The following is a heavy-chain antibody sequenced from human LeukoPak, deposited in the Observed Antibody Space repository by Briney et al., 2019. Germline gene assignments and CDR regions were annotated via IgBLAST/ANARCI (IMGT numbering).Heavy chain of an antibody. Sequence: GGSLRLSCAAYGFTFSSYSMNWLRQAPGKGLEWVTSISSSSSYISYADSVKGRFSISRDNAKNSLYLQMNSLRAEDTAVYYCATLLRLGEISLDYFDYWGQGTLVTVSS. CDR3: ATLLRLGEISLDYFDY. D-gene: IGHD3-16*02. CDR2: ISSSSSYI. V-gene: IGHV3-21*01. CDR1: GFTFSSYS. J-gene: IGHJ4*02.